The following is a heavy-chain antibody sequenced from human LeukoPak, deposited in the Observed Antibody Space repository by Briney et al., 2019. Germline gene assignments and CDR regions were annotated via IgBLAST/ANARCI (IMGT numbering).Heavy chain of an antibody. CDR3: ARGQAPPRVLWRYYYYGMDV. J-gene: IGHJ6*02. CDR2: IKQDGSEK. V-gene: IGHV3-7*01. D-gene: IGHD2-21*01. CDR1: GFTFSSYW. Sequence: GGSLRLSCAASGFTFSSYWMSWVRQAPGKGLEWVANIKQDGSEKYYVDSVKGRFTISRDNAKNSLYLQMNSLRAEDTAVYYCARGQAPPRVLWRYYYYGMDVWGQGTTVTVSS.